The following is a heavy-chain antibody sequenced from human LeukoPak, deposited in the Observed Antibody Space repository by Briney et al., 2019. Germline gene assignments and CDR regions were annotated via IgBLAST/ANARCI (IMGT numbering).Heavy chain of an antibody. CDR1: VFTFSSYA. CDR2: ISGSGGST. V-gene: IGHV3-23*01. D-gene: IGHD3-22*01. Sequence: PGGSLRLSCAASVFTFSSYAISWVRQAPGKGLEWVSAISGSGGSTYYADSVKGRFTISRDNSKNTLYLQMNILGAEDTAVYYCAKDDLTMRVVVIPTMDVWGKGTTVTVSS. CDR3: AKDDLTMRVVVIPTMDV. J-gene: IGHJ6*04.